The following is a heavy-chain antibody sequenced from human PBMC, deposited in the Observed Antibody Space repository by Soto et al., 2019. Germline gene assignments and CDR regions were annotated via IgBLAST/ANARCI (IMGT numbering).Heavy chain of an antibody. V-gene: IGHV4-59*01. Sequence: SETLSLTCTVSGASINSDYWSWIRQSPGKGLEWIGYIYHMGGTDYNPSLKSRVTISIDKSKNQFSLKLSSVTAADTAVYYCARAVSYGGYYYYGMDVWGQGTTVTVSS. CDR1: GASINSDY. J-gene: IGHJ6*02. CDR2: IYHMGGT. D-gene: IGHD1-26*01. CDR3: ARAVSYGGYYYYGMDV.